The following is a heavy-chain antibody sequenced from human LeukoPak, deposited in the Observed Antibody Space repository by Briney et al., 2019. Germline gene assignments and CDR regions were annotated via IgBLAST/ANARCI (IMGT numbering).Heavy chain of an antibody. CDR2: IKGDGSST. CDR3: VRDRTMVRGVMGDAFDV. Sequence: PGGSLRLSCSASGFTFSSYWMHWVRHTPGKGLVWVSRIKGDGSSTSYADSVKGRFTISRDNAKDSLYLQMDSLRGEDTALYQCVRDRTMVRGVMGDAFDVWGQGTMVTVSS. D-gene: IGHD3-10*01. CDR1: GFTFSSYW. V-gene: IGHV3-74*01. J-gene: IGHJ3*01.